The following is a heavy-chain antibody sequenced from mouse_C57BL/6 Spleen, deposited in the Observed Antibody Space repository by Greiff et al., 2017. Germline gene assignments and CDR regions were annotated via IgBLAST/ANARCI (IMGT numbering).Heavy chain of an antibody. V-gene: IGHV1-69*01. J-gene: IGHJ2*01. CDR1: GYTFTSYW. Sequence: VQLQQSGAELVMPGASVKLSCKASGYTFTSYWMHWVKQRPGQGLEWIGEIDPSDSYTNYNQKFKGKSTLTVDKSSSTAYMQLSSLTSEDSAVYYCASTGTGFDYWGQGTTLTVSS. CDR2: IDPSDSYT. D-gene: IGHD4-1*02. CDR3: ASTGTGFDY.